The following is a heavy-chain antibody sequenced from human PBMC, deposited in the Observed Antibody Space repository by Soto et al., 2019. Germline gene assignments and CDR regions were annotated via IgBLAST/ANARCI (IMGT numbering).Heavy chain of an antibody. V-gene: IGHV4-34*01. J-gene: IGHJ4*02. Sequence: SDTLSLTCAVHGGSFSGYYWSWIRQPPGKGLEWIGEINHSGSTNYKPSLKSRVTISVDTSKNQYSLKLSSVTASDTAVYYCEREGYYWGQGTLVTVSS. CDR1: GGSFSGYY. CDR3: EREGYY. CDR2: INHSGST.